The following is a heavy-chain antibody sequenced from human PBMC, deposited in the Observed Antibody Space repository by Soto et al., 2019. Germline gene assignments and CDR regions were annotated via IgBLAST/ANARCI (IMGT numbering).Heavy chain of an antibody. V-gene: IGHV4-59*01. CDR1: GGSISNYY. CDR2: IYFSGTT. Sequence: SETLSLTCSVSGGSISNYYWNWIRQPPGKGLEWIGSIYFSGTTKYNPSLKSRVTMLVDTSKHQFSLKLSSVTTADTAVYYCGRNGRGLDSWGKEPLFTAS. CDR3: GRNGRGLDS. J-gene: IGHJ4*02. D-gene: IGHD3-10*01.